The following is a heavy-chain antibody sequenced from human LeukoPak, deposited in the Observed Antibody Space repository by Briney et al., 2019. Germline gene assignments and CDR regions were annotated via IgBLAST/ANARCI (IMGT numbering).Heavy chain of an antibody. D-gene: IGHD3-10*01. V-gene: IGHV5-51*01. J-gene: IGHJ6*02. Sequence: GESLKISFKGPGYRFATSWIAWVRQMPGKGLEWMGIIYPDDSDSRYSPSFEGQVTFSVDKSISTAYLQWSGLKASDTAIYYCARGAYGSGSSYNYYGMDVWGQGTPVTVSS. CDR1: GYRFATSW. CDR3: ARGAYGSGSSYNYYGMDV. CDR2: IYPDDSDS.